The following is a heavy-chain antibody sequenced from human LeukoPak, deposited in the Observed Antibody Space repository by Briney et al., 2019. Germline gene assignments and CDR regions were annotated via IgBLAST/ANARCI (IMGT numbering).Heavy chain of an antibody. CDR2: INPNSGGT. CDR3: ARDRGWYYYDSSGFDY. J-gene: IGHJ4*02. Sequence: ASVKVSCKASGYTFTGYYMHWVRQAPGQGLEWMGWINPNSGGTNYAQKFQGRVTMTRDTSISTAYMELSSLRSEDTAVYYCARDRGWYYYDSSGFDYWGQGTLVTVSS. CDR1: GYTFTGYY. V-gene: IGHV1-2*02. D-gene: IGHD3-22*01.